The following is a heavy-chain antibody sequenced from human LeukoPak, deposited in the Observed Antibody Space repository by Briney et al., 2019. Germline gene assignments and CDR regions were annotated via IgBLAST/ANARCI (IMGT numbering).Heavy chain of an antibody. V-gene: IGHV3-64*01. CDR2: ISSDGGTT. CDR1: GFTFSSYP. CDR3: ARDYGMDV. Sequence: GGSLRLSCAASGFTFSSYPMHWVRRAPGKGLEYVSAISSDGGTTYYTNSVKGRFTISRDNSKNTLYLQMGSLRAEDMGVYYCARDYGMDVWGQGSKGTVSS. J-gene: IGHJ6*01.